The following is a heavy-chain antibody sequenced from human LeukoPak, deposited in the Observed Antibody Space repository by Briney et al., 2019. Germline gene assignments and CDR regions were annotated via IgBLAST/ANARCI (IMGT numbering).Heavy chain of an antibody. V-gene: IGHV4-34*01. J-gene: IGHJ4*02. CDR3: ARVGKMVRGVIISLPFDY. CDR2: INHSGST. Sequence: SETLSLTCAVCGGSFSGYYWSWIRQPPGKGLEWIGEINHSGSTNYNPSLKSRVTISVDTSKNQFSLKLSSVTAADTAVYYCARVGKMVRGVIISLPFDYWGQGTLVTVSS. CDR1: GGSFSGYY. D-gene: IGHD3-10*01.